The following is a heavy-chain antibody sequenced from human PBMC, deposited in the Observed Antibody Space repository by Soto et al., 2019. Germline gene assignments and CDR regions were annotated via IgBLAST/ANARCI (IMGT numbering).Heavy chain of an antibody. CDR3: ASPRAIVVVGGDAFDI. CDR2: IIPIFGTA. D-gene: IGHD3-22*01. Sequence: SVKVSCKAFGGTFSRYAISWVRQAPGQGLEWMGGIIPIFGTANYAQKFQGRVTITADESTSTAYMELSSLRSEDTAVYYCASPRAIVVVGGDAFDICGQGTIVTGSS. J-gene: IGHJ3*02. CDR1: GGTFSRYA. V-gene: IGHV1-69*13.